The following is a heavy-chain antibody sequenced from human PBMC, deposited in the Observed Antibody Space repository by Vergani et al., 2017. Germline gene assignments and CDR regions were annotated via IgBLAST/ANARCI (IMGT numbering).Heavy chain of an antibody. CDR3: AREXVAVAGYYYYGMDV. J-gene: IGHJ6*02. CDR1: GFTFSSYW. CDR2: IKQDGSEK. Sequence: EVQLVESGGGLVQPGGSLRLSCAASGFTFSSYWMSWVRQAPGKGLEWVANIKQDGSEKYYVDSVKGRFTISRDNAKNSLYLQMNSLRAEDTALYYCAREXVAVAGYYYYGMDVWGQGTTVTVSS. D-gene: IGHD6-19*01. V-gene: IGHV3-7*01.